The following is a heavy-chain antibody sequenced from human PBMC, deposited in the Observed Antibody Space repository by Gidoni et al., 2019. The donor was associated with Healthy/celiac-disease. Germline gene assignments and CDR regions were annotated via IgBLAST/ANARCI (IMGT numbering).Heavy chain of an antibody. Sequence: QLQLQESGPGLVKPSETLSLTCTVSGGSISSSSYYWGWIRQPPGKGLEWIGSIYYSGSTYYNPSLKSRVTISVDTSKNQFSLKLSSVTAADTAVYYCARHEIPYYGSGSSKFPWFPNYYYYYMDVWGKGTTVTVSS. D-gene: IGHD3-10*01. CDR1: GGSISSSSYY. J-gene: IGHJ6*03. CDR3: ARHEIPYYGSGSSKFPWFPNYYYYYMDV. V-gene: IGHV4-39*01. CDR2: IYYSGST.